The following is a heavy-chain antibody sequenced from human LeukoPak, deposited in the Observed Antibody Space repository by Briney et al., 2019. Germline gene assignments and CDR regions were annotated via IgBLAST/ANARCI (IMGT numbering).Heavy chain of an antibody. Sequence: ASVKVSCKASGYTFTSYAMNWVRQAPGQGLEWMGWISAYNGNTNYAQKLQGRVTMTTDTSTSTAYMGLRSLRSDDTAVYYCARDKPSSGWTFDYWGQGTLVTVSS. CDR2: ISAYNGNT. V-gene: IGHV1-18*01. CDR3: ARDKPSSGWTFDY. J-gene: IGHJ4*02. CDR1: GYTFTSYA. D-gene: IGHD6-19*01.